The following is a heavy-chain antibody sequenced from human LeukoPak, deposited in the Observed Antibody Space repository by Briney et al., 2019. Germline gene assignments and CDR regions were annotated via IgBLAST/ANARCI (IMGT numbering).Heavy chain of an antibody. J-gene: IGHJ4*02. D-gene: IGHD2-15*01. CDR2: INQGGSEK. CDR1: GFTPSTYW. V-gene: IGHV3-7*01. CDR3: ARGYCSGGSCYGGGFDY. Sequence: GGSLRLSCAESGFTPSTYWMSWGREAPGEGLEWVANINQGGSEKYYVDSVKGRFTISRDNAKNSLDLQVNSLRVEDTAVYLCARGYCSGGSCYGGGFDYWGQGTLVTVSS.